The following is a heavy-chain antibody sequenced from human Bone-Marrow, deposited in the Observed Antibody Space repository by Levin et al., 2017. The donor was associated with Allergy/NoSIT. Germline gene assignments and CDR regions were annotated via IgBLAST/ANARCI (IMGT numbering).Heavy chain of an antibody. CDR1: GIAFSNSI. Sequence: SCVTSGIAFSNSIMHWVRQAPGKGLEWVSALSFDGYSRYYADSVKGRFTISRDDSRNTVWLQMDSLRNEDTAVYYCAREGHTSGRCGCFDDWGQGTMVIVSP. CDR3: AREGHTSGRCGCFDD. D-gene: IGHD6-19*01. CDR2: LSFDGYSR. V-gene: IGHV3-30-3*01. J-gene: IGHJ3*01.